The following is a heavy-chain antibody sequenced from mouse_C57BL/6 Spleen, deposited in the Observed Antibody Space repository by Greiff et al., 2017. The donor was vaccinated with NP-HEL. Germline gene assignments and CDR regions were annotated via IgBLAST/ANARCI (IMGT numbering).Heavy chain of an antibody. CDR2: ISSGSSTI. J-gene: IGHJ4*01. CDR3: AREAGPYAMDY. Sequence: EVKLMESGGGLVKPGGSLKLSCAASGFTFSDYGMHWVRQAPEKGLEWVAYISSGSSTIYYADTVKGRFTISRDNAKNTLFLQMTSLRSEDTAMYYCAREAGPYAMDYWGQGTSVTVSS. CDR1: GFTFSDYG. D-gene: IGHD3-2*02. V-gene: IGHV5-17*01.